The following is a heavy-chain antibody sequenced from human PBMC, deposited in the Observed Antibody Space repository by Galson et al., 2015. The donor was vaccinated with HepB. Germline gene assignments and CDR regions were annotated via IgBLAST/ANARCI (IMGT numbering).Heavy chain of an antibody. J-gene: IGHJ4*02. CDR1: GVTFGSYA. CDR3: ALATIGILRRNFDY. CDR2: ISCSGGST. V-gene: IGHV3-23*01. D-gene: IGHD5-24*01. Sequence: SLRLSCAASGVTFGSYAMRWVRQAPGKGLEWVSDISCSGGSTYYADSVKGRFTVSRDNSKNTLYLQMNSLRAEDTALYYCALATIGILRRNFDYWGQGTLVTVSS.